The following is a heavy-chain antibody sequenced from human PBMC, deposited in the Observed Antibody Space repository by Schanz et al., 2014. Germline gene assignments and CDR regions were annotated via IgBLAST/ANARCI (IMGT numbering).Heavy chain of an antibody. V-gene: IGHV3-30*04. CDR1: GFTFSNFA. Sequence: VQLVESGGGLVQPGGSLRLSCAASGFTFSNFAMSWVRQAPGKGLEWVALSSYDVSIKDYSDSVKGRFTISRDNSKDTLYLQMNSLRDEDTAVYYCARGPSRGTYYYGMDVWGQGTTVTVSS. J-gene: IGHJ6*02. CDR3: ARGPSRGTYYYGMDV. D-gene: IGHD2-2*01. CDR2: SSYDVSIK.